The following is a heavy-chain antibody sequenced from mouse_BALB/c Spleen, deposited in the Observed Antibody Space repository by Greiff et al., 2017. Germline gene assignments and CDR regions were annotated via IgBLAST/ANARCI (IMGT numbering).Heavy chain of an antibody. V-gene: IGHV3-6*02. D-gene: IGHD2-2*01. CDR2: ISYDGSN. J-gene: IGHJ3*01. CDR1: GYSITSGYY. Sequence: EVKLMESGPGLVKPSQSLSLTCSVTGYSITSGYYWNWIRQFPGNKLEWMGYISYDGSNNYNPSLKNRISITRDTSKNQFFLKLNSVTTEDTATYYCASGLRRSWFAYWGQGTLVTVSA. CDR3: ASGLRRSWFAY.